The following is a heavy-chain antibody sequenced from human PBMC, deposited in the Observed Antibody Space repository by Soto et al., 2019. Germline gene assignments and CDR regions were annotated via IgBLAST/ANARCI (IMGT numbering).Heavy chain of an antibody. D-gene: IGHD2-15*01. Sequence: PSETLSLTCTVSGGSISSGDYYWSWIRQPSGKGLEWIGYIYYSGSTYYNPSLKSRVTISVDTSKNQFSLKLSSVTAADTAVYYCARVAMVVAATASLFDYWGQGTLVTVSS. CDR1: GGSISSGDYY. J-gene: IGHJ4*02. CDR2: IYYSGST. CDR3: ARVAMVVAATASLFDY. V-gene: IGHV4-30-4*01.